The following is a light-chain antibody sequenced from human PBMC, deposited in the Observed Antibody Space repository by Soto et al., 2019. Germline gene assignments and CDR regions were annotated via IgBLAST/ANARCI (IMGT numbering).Light chain of an antibody. V-gene: IGKV1-39*01. CDR1: QSISSY. CDR2: AAS. CDR3: QQSYLAPIT. J-gene: IGKJ5*01. Sequence: DIQMTQSPSSLSASVGDRVTITCRASQSISSYLNWYQQKPGKAPKLLIHAASSLQSGVPSRFSGSGSATEFTLTISSLQPEDFATYYCQQSYLAPITYGQGTRRAI.